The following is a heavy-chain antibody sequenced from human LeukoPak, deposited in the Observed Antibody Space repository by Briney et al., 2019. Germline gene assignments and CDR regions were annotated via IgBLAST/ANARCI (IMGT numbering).Heavy chain of an antibody. CDR2: INPNSGGT. J-gene: IGHJ4*02. CDR3: ARGLTAARRYYFDY. CDR1: GYTFTGYY. D-gene: IGHD6-6*01. Sequence: ASVKVSRKASGYTFTGYYMHWVRQAPGQGLEWMGWINPNSGGTNYAQKFQGRVTMTRDTSISTAYMELSRLRSDDTAVYYCARGLTAARRYYFDYWGQGTLVTVSS. V-gene: IGHV1-2*02.